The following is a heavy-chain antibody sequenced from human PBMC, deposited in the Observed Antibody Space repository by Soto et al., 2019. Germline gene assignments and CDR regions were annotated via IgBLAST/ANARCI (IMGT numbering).Heavy chain of an antibody. CDR2: INNDGSRT. CDR1: GFTFSNYW. CDR3: GTTFEY. J-gene: IGHJ4*02. Sequence: GGSLRLSCAASGFTFSNYWIHWVRQVPGEGLVWVSTINNDGSRTWYADSVRGRIAMSRDNARNLVYLQMNSLRAEDTAVYYCGTTFEYWGQGALVTVSS. D-gene: IGHD1-26*01. V-gene: IGHV3-74*01.